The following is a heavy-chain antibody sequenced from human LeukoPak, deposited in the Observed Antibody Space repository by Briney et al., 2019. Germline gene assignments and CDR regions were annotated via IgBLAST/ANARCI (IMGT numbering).Heavy chain of an antibody. CDR3: TTEPPQPYYYDSSGYYGPGGRTEERCYYMDV. V-gene: IGHV3-15*01. D-gene: IGHD3-22*01. J-gene: IGHJ6*03. CDR2: IKSKTDGGTT. CDR1: GFTFSNAW. Sequence: GGSLRLSCAASGFTFSNAWMSWVRQAPGKGLEWVGRIKSKTDGGTTDYAAPVKGRFTISRDDSKNTLYLQMNSLKTEDTAVYYCTTEPPQPYYYDSSGYYGPGGRTEERCYYMDVWGKGTTVTVSS.